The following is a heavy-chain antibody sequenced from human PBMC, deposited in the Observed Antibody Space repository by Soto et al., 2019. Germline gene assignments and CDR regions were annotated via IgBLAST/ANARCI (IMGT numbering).Heavy chain of an antibody. V-gene: IGHV1-3*01. D-gene: IGHD2-15*01. CDR3: ASLYSGAYYYGMDV. CDR2: INAGNGNT. Sequence: ASVKVSCKASGYTFTSYAMHWVRQAPGQRLEWMGWINAGNGNTKYSQKFQGRVTITRDTSASTAYMELSSLRTEDTAVYYCASLYSGAYYYGMDVWGQGTTVTVSS. CDR1: GYTFTSYA. J-gene: IGHJ6*02.